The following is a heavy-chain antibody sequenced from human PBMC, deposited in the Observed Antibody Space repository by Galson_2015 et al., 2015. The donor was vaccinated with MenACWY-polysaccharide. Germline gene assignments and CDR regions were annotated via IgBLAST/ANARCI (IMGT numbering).Heavy chain of an antibody. V-gene: IGHV1-69*02. J-gene: IGHJ5*01. Sequence: SVKVSCKASRGTFNDYSVYWVRQAPGQGLECMGRIVPIVDMPNYAQKFQGRVTITADKSTSTGYMELTSLRSVDTATYYCARSYCSGSICYLDSWGQGTLVTVSS. CDR1: RGTFNDYS. D-gene: IGHD2-15*01. CDR2: IVPIVDMP. CDR3: ARSYCSGSICYLDS.